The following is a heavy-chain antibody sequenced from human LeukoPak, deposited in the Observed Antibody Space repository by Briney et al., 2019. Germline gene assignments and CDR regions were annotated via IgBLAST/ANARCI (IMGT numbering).Heavy chain of an antibody. Sequence: GASVKVSCKTSGYTFTTYTIHWVRQAPGQGLEWMGWINGGNGNTKYSQKFQGRVTITADESTSTAYMELSSLRSEDTAVYYCARCEVGHDFWSLRGNYYYYGMDVWGQGTTVTVSS. CDR2: INGGNGNT. D-gene: IGHD3-3*01. V-gene: IGHV1-3*01. CDR1: GYTFTTYT. CDR3: ARCEVGHDFWSLRGNYYYYGMDV. J-gene: IGHJ6*02.